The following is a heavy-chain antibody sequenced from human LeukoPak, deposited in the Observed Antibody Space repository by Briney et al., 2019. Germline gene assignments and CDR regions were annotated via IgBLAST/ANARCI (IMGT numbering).Heavy chain of an antibody. J-gene: IGHJ4*02. D-gene: IGHD2-15*01. CDR2: IHTSGST. Sequence: PSETLSLTCTVSGDFSTFYYWTWIRQPPGKDLEWIGNIHTSGSTTYNPSLKSRVTMSIDTSKNQFSLRLSSVTAADTAVYYCARPGQSSWWIYFNYWGQGTLVTVSS. CDR1: GDFSTFYY. V-gene: IGHV4-4*09. CDR3: ARPGQSSWWIYFNY.